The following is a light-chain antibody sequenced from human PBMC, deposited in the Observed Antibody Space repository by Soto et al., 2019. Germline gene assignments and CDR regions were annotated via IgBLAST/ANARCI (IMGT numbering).Light chain of an antibody. CDR3: QQYTGPPTT. Sequence: LTDSPDTMYFSYACRAXTPCRASQTVSSNYLAWCQQRPGQAPRLLIYGASTRAAGIPDRFSGSGSGTDFTLTITRLEPEDSAVYFCQQYTGPPTTFGQGTRLEIK. CDR2: GAS. CDR1: QTVSSNY. V-gene: IGKV3-20*01. J-gene: IGKJ5*01.